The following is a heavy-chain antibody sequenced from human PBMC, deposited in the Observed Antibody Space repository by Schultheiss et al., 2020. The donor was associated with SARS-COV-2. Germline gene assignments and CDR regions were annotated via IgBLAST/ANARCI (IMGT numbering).Heavy chain of an antibody. CDR3: ARDPRGFLENLHSGTMDV. CDR1: GYTFTGYY. CDR2: INPNSGGT. V-gene: IGHV1-2*06. J-gene: IGHJ6*03. D-gene: IGHD3-3*01. Sequence: GESLKISCAASGYTFTGYYMHWVRQAPGQGLEWMGRINPNSGGTNYAQKFQGRVTMTRDTSISTAYMELSRLRSDDTAVYYCARDPRGFLENLHSGTMDVWGKGTTVTVSS.